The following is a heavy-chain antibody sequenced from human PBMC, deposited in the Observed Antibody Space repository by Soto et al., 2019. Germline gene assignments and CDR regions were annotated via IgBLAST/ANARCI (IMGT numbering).Heavy chain of an antibody. Sequence: GGSLRLSCAASGFTFSSYAMSWVRQAPGKGLEWVSAISGSGGSTYYADSVKGRFTISRDNSKNTLYLQMNSLRAEDTAVYYCGALWGWLRSSGSFSDYWGQGTLVTVSS. CDR3: GALWGWLRSSGSFSDY. D-gene: IGHD5-12*01. CDR2: ISGSGGST. CDR1: GFTFSSYA. J-gene: IGHJ4*02. V-gene: IGHV3-23*01.